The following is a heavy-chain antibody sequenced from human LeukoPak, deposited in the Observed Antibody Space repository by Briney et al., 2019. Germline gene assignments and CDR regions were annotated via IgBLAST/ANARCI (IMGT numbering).Heavy chain of an antibody. D-gene: IGHD1-26*01. V-gene: IGHV3-23*01. CDR3: ARGRKLGAPTYFFDY. Sequence: GVSLRLYCAASGFTFSTYAMNWVRQAPGQGLEWVSGISGSGDNTYYADSVRGRFTISRDKSKSTVYLQMNSLGVEDTAIYYCARGRKLGAPTYFFDYWGQGTLVTVSS. CDR1: GFTFSTYA. CDR2: ISGSGDNT. J-gene: IGHJ4*02.